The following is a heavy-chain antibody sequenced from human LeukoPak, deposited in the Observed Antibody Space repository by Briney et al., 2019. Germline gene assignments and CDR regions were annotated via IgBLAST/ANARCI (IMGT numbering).Heavy chain of an antibody. J-gene: IGHJ4*02. V-gene: IGHV4-39*01. D-gene: IGHD6-13*01. CDR1: GASISGSSSFF. CDR3: ARRSQTTAGRGIDY. CDR2: MSNSGST. Sequence: SSETLSLTCTVSGASISGSSSFFWAWIRQPPGKGLEWIGTMSNSGSTYYNPSLKSRVTISGDTSKNQFSLKLSSVTAADTAVFYCARRSQTTAGRGIDYWGQGTLVTVSS.